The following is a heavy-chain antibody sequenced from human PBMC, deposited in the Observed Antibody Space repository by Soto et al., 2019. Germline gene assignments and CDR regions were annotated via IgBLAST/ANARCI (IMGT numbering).Heavy chain of an antibody. J-gene: IGHJ6*02. Sequence: GGSLRLSCAASGFTFSSYAMHWVRQAPGKGLEWVAVISYDGSNKYYADSVKGRFTISRDNSKNTLYLQMNSLRAEDTAVYYCARDRVSDTLFSYYGMDVWGQGTTVTVSS. V-gene: IGHV3-30-3*01. D-gene: IGHD3-9*01. CDR2: ISYDGSNK. CDR1: GFTFSSYA. CDR3: ARDRVSDTLFSYYGMDV.